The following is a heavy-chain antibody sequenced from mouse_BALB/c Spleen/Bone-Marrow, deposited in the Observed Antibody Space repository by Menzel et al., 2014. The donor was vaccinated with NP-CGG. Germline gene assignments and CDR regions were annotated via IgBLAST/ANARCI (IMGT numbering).Heavy chain of an antibody. J-gene: IGHJ2*01. CDR2: IDPASGNT. Sequence: VQLQQSGAELVKPGASVKLSCTASGFNIKDTYMHWVKQRPEQGLEWIGRIDPASGNTKYDPKFQGKATITADTSSNTAYLQLSSLTSEDTAVYYCARYYYGYYFDHWGQGTTLTVSS. V-gene: IGHV14-3*02. D-gene: IGHD1-2*01. CDR3: ARYYYGYYFDH. CDR1: GFNIKDTY.